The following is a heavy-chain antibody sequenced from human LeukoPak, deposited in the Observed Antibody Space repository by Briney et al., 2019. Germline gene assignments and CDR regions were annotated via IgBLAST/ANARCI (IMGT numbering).Heavy chain of an antibody. CDR1: GFTFSSYA. CDR2: ISGSGDST. Sequence: GGSLRLSCAASGFTFSSYAMSWVRQAPGKGLEWVSAISGSGDSTYYGDSVKGRFTISRDNSKNTLYLQMNSLRAEDTAVYYCARDAYFVGARNEVYYYGMDVWGQGTTVTVSS. V-gene: IGHV3-23*01. J-gene: IGHJ6*02. CDR3: ARDAYFVGARNEVYYYGMDV. D-gene: IGHD1-26*01.